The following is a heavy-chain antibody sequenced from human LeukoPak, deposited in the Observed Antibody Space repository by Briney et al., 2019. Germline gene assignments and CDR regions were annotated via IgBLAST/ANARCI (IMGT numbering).Heavy chain of an antibody. CDR2: FYHTGST. CDR1: GGSISSDNYY. D-gene: IGHD5-24*01. CDR3: ARVLAGDGYNDGFDY. J-gene: IGHJ4*02. Sequence: KTSETLSLTCTVSGGSISSDNYYWSWTRQPAGKELEWIGRFYHTGSTDYNPSVKSRVTISVDTSKNQFSLTLSSVTAADAAVYYCARVLAGDGYNDGFDYWGQGTLVTVSS. V-gene: IGHV4-61*02.